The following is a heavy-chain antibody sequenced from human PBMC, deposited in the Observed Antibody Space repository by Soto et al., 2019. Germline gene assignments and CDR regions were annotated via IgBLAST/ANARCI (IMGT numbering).Heavy chain of an antibody. V-gene: IGHV3-30-3*01. D-gene: IGHD4-4*01. CDR3: ARDRGSTITRGDWFDP. CDR1: GFSFSTYA. CDR2: ISYDGNDK. Sequence: QVQLVESGGGVVQPGRSLRLSCAASGFSFSTYAMHWVRQAPGKGLEWVAVISYDGNDKNYGDSGEGRFTISRDNSKNTLYLLMNSLRAEDTAVYYCARDRGSTITRGDWFDPWGQGTLVTVSS. J-gene: IGHJ5*02.